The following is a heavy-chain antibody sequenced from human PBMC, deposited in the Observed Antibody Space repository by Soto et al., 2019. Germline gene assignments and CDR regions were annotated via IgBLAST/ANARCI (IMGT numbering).Heavy chain of an antibody. D-gene: IGHD1-1*01. Sequence: PSEPLSLTCTVSGGSISSISHSLGWIRQSPGQGLEWIGNIFYNGITYYNPSLKSRVTISADTSKNQFSLKLRSVTVADTAVYSCALLVTGSPYYFDFWGQGSLVTVSS. J-gene: IGHJ4*02. CDR2: IFYNGIT. V-gene: IGHV4-39*01. CDR1: GGSISSISHS. CDR3: ALLVTGSPYYFDF.